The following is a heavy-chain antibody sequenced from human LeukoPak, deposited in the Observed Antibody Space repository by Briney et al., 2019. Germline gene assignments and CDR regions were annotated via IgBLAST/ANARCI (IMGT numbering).Heavy chain of an antibody. D-gene: IGHD1-26*01. CDR3: ARGYGSYQDY. CDR2: LNSDGSSA. V-gene: IGHV3-74*01. Sequence: PGGSLRLSCAASGFTFSSYWMHWVRQAPGKGLVWVSRLNSDGSSANYADSVKGRFTISRDNAKNTLYLQMNSLGAEDTAVYYCARGYGSYQDYWGQGTLVTVSS. CDR1: GFTFSSYW. J-gene: IGHJ4*02.